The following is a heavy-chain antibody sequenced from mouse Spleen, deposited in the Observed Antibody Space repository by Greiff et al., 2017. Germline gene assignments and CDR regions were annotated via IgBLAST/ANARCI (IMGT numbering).Heavy chain of an antibody. Sequence: VQLQQSGPELVKPGASVKIPCKASGYTFTDYNMDWVKQSHGKSLEWIGDINPNNGGTIYNQKFKGKATLTVDKSSSTAYMELRSLTSEDTAVYYCARPNYLYYAMDYWGQGTSVTVSS. CDR2: INPNNGGT. CDR1: GYTFTDYN. V-gene: IGHV1-18*01. CDR3: ARPNYLYYAMDY. D-gene: IGHD5-5*01. J-gene: IGHJ4*01.